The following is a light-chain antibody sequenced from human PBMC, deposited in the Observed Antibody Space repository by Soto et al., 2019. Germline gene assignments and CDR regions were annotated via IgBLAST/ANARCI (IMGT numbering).Light chain of an antibody. CDR2: SNN. Sequence: SVLTQPPSVSGAPGQRVTISCTGSSSNIGAGYDVHWYQQLPGTAPKLLIYSNNNRPAGVPDRFSGSRSGTSAFLAITGLQAEDEADYYCQSYDSSLSGSEVFGSGTKVTV. CDR3: QSYDSSLSGSEV. V-gene: IGLV1-40*01. J-gene: IGLJ1*01. CDR1: SSNIGAGYD.